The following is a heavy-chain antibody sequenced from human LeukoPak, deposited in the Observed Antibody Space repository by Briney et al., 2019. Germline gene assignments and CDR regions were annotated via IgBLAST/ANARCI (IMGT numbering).Heavy chain of an antibody. J-gene: IGHJ4*02. V-gene: IGHV3-66*01. Sequence: GGSLRLSCAASGFTVSSNYMSWVRQAPGKGLEWVSVIYSGASTYYADSVKGRFTISRDNSKNTLYLQMNSLRAEDTAVYYCAREYSSGRSLDDWGQGTLVTVSS. D-gene: IGHD6-19*01. CDR2: IYSGAST. CDR1: GFTVSSNY. CDR3: AREYSSGRSLDD.